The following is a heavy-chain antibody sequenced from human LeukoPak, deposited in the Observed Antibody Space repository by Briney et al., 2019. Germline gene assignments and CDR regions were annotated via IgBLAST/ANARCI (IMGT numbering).Heavy chain of an antibody. D-gene: IGHD6-13*01. Sequence: SETLSLTCAVYGGSFSGYYWSWIRQPPGKGLEWIGEINHSGSTNYNPSLKSRVTISVDSSKNQFSLNLSSVTAADTAVYYCARGPYSSKWYPFLDYWGQGTLVTVSS. CDR3: ARGPYSSKWYPFLDY. J-gene: IGHJ4*02. V-gene: IGHV4-34*01. CDR2: INHSGST. CDR1: GGSFSGYY.